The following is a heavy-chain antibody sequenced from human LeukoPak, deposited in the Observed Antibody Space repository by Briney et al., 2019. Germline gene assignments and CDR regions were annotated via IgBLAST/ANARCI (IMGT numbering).Heavy chain of an antibody. Sequence: GASVKVSCKASGYTFTSYGISWVRQAPGQGLEWMGWISAYNGNTNYAQKLQGRVTMTTDTSTSTAHMELRSLRSDDTAVYYCARAPLLWFGELLSVGTHGDYWGQGTLVTVSS. V-gene: IGHV1-18*04. D-gene: IGHD3-10*01. CDR3: ARAPLLWFGELLSVGTHGDY. CDR1: GYTFTSYG. J-gene: IGHJ4*02. CDR2: ISAYNGNT.